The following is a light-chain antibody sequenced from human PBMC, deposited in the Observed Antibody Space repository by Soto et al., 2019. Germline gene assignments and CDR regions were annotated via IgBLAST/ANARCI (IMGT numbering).Light chain of an antibody. CDR2: KAS. Sequence: DIQMTQSPSTLSASVGERVNITCRASQSISVWLAWYQQKAGNAPKLLIYKASRLQSGVPSSFSGSGSGTEFTLTISSMQPDYFATYYCQQYTSYSFGQGTKVDIK. CDR3: QQYTSYS. CDR1: QSISVW. V-gene: IGKV1-5*03. J-gene: IGKJ1*01.